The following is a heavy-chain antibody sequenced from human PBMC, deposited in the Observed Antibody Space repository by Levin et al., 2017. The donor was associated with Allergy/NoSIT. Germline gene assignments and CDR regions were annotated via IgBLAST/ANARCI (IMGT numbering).Heavy chain of an antibody. CDR3: AKEVRSDTAMVTGVDY. CDR2: ISGSGGST. Sequence: ETLSLTCAASGFTFSSYAMSWVRQAPGKGLEWVSAISGSGGSTYYADSVKGRFTISRDNSKNTLYLQMNSLRAEDTAVYYCAKEVRSDTAMVTGVDYWGQGTLVTVSS. D-gene: IGHD5-18*01. V-gene: IGHV3-23*01. CDR1: GFTFSSYA. J-gene: IGHJ4*02.